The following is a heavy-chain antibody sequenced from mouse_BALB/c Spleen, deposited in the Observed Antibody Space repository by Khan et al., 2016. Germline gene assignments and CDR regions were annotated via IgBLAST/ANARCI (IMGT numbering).Heavy chain of an antibody. CDR1: GFNIKDTY. V-gene: IGHV14-3*02. D-gene: IGHD2-4*01. CDR3: ARSPYDYDVGFAY. J-gene: IGHJ3*01. CDR2: IDPANGNT. Sequence: EVQLQESGAELVKPGASVKLSCTASGFNIKDTYMHWVKQRPEQGLEWIGRIDPANGNTKYDPKFQGKATITADTSSNTAHLQHSSLTSEDTAVDYCARSPYDYDVGFAYWGQGTLVTVSA.